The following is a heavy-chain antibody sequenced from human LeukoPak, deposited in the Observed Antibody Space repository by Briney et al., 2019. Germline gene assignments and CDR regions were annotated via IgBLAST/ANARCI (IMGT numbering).Heavy chain of an antibody. CDR3: ARVGLGTGIFDY. V-gene: IGHV4-59*01. J-gene: IGHJ4*02. CDR1: GGSISSYY. Sequence: PSETLSLTCTVSGGSISSYYWSWIRQPPGKGLEWIGYIYYSGSTNYNPSLKSRVTISVDTSKNQFSLKLSSVTAADTAVYYCARVGLGTGIFDYWGQGTLVTVSS. D-gene: IGHD2-21*02. CDR2: IYYSGST.